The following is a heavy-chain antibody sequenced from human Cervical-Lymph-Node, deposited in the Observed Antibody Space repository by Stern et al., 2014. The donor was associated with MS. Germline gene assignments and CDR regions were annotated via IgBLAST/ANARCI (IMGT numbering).Heavy chain of an antibody. Sequence: QVQLMQSGPELRNPGSSVKVSCKASGGSFTTYAISWGRQTPGQGLEWMGGIIPIFNTTTYAQQFHDSVSITADESTSTVSMELSSLRSEDATIYYCARGPYHFESGSFIYFGLDVWGQGTSVTVSS. V-gene: IGHV1-69*01. CDR2: IIPIFNTT. CDR1: GGSFTTYA. J-gene: IGHJ6*02. D-gene: IGHD3-9*01. CDR3: ARGPYHFESGSFIYFGLDV.